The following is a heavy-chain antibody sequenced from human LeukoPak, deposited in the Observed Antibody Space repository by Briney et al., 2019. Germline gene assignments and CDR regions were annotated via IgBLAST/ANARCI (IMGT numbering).Heavy chain of an antibody. J-gene: IGHJ5*02. Sequence: TSETLSLTCAVYGGSFSGYYWSWIRQPPGKGLEWIGEINHSGSTNYNPPLKSRVTMSVDTSKNQFSLKLSSVTAADTAVYYCARDPDRSGYDFSWFDPWGQGTLVTVSS. V-gene: IGHV4-34*01. CDR2: INHSGST. CDR3: ARDPDRSGYDFSWFDP. D-gene: IGHD5-12*01. CDR1: GGSFSGYY.